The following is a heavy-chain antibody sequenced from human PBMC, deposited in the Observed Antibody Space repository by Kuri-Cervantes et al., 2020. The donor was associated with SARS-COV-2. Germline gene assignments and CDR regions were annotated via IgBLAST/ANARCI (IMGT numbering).Heavy chain of an antibody. D-gene: IGHD1-7*01. J-gene: IGHJ4*02. CDR1: GFTFSSYA. V-gene: IGHV3-30*18. CDR2: ISYDGSNK. Sequence: GESLKISCAASGFTFSSYAMSWVRQAPGKGLEWVAVISYDGSNKYYADSVKGRFTISRDNSKNTLYLQMNSLRAEDTAVYYCAKVLGVELRLIDYWGQGTLVTVSS. CDR3: AKVLGVELRLIDY.